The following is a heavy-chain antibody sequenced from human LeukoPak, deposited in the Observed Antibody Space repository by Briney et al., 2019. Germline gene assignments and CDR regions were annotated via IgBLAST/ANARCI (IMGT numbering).Heavy chain of an antibody. CDR2: IFGRGGSA. CDR1: GFTFNIYA. V-gene: IGHV3-23*01. Sequence: GVPLRLSCAASGFTFNIYAMYCVRQSPGKGLECGSGIFGRGGSAHYADSVKGRFTISRDNSKNTVYLQMYRLRVEDTAVYYCGKTTTGYSSGRSPGWPVDYWGQGTLVTVSS. J-gene: IGHJ4*02. CDR3: GKTTTGYSSGRSPGWPVDY. D-gene: IGHD6-19*01.